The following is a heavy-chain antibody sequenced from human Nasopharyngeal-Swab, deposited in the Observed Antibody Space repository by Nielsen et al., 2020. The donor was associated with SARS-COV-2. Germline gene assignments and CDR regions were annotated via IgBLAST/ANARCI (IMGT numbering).Heavy chain of an antibody. Sequence: GGSLRLSCAAPGFRNNWVHWVRQAPGKGLEWVSTIGTSDDTYYTDSVKGRFAISRDNSKNKVYLQMDSLRPDDTALYYCAKTFLIAPRTYDYWGQATLVTVSS. J-gene: IGHJ4*02. CDR1: GFRNNWV. V-gene: IGHV3-23*01. D-gene: IGHD2/OR15-2a*01. CDR3: AKTFLIAPRTYDY. CDR2: IGTSDDT.